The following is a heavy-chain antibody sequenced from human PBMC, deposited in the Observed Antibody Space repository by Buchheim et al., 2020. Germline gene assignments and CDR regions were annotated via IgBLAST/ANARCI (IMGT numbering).Heavy chain of an antibody. CDR1: GYTFSDYY. CDR3: TRVGLGQWFDP. J-gene: IGHJ5*02. CDR2: INPSGGST. V-gene: IGHV1-46*01. Sequence: QVQLLQSGAEVKRPVASVKLSCKASGYTFSDYYVHWVRQAPGQGLEWMGVINPSGGSTTYAQKFQGRVTMTRDTPTSTVYLELSSLRSEDTAVYYGTRVGLGQWFDPWGQGT.